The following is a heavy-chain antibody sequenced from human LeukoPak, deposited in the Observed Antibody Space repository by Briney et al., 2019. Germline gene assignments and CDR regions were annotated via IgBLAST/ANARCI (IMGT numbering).Heavy chain of an antibody. J-gene: IGHJ4*02. CDR3: ARRPYYYNSLDY. D-gene: IGHD3-22*01. Sequence: GGSLRLSCAASGFTFSSYEMHWVRQAPGKGLEWVSYISPTGISIYYADSVKGRFTISRDNAKNSLYLQMSSLSADDTALYYCARRPYYYNSLDYWGQGTLVTVSS. V-gene: IGHV3-48*03. CDR2: ISPTGISI. CDR1: GFTFSSYE.